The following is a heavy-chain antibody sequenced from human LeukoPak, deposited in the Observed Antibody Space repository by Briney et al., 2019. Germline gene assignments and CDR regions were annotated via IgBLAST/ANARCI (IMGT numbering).Heavy chain of an antibody. V-gene: IGHV3-30*18. CDR3: AKDLVRGVNAYYYYYGMDV. CDR1: GFTFSSYG. Sequence: GGSLRLSCAASGFTFSSYGMHWVRQTPGKGLEWVAVISYDGSNKNFADSVKGRFTISRDNSKNTLYLQMNSLRAEDTAVYYCAKDLVRGVNAYYYYYGMDVWGQGTTVTVS. D-gene: IGHD3-10*01. J-gene: IGHJ6*02. CDR2: ISYDGSNK.